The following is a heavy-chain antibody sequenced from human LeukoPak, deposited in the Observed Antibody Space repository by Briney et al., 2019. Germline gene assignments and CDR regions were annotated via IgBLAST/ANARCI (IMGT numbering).Heavy chain of an antibody. D-gene: IGHD6-13*01. Sequence: SETLSLTCAVSGGSISSGGYSWSWIRQPPGKGLAWIGYIYHSGSTYYNPSLKSRVTISVDRSKNQFSLKLSSVTAADTAVYYCARGTRTEIAAAGTGFDPWGQGTLVTVSS. CDR1: GGSISSGGYS. CDR2: IYHSGST. CDR3: ARGTRTEIAAAGTGFDP. V-gene: IGHV4-30-2*01. J-gene: IGHJ5*02.